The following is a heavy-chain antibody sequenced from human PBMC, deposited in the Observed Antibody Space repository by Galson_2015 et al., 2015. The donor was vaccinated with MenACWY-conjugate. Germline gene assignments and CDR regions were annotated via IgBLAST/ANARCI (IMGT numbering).Heavy chain of an antibody. CDR1: GGSFSGYY. Sequence: ATLSLPCAVYGGSFSGYYWSWIRQPPGKGLEWIGEINHSGSTNYNPSLKSRVTISVDTSKSRFSLKLSSVTAADTAVYYCARVRLYCSSTSCYKNWFDPWGQGTLVTVSS. D-gene: IGHD2-2*02. CDR2: INHSGST. J-gene: IGHJ5*02. V-gene: IGHV4-34*01. CDR3: ARVRLYCSSTSCYKNWFDP.